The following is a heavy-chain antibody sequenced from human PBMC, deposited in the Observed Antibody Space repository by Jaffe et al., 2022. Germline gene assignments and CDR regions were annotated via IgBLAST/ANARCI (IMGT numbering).Heavy chain of an antibody. D-gene: IGHD5-18*01. CDR2: IRYDGSNK. CDR3: AKCQLWPDYYYYYMDV. V-gene: IGHV3-30*02. J-gene: IGHJ6*03. CDR1: GFTFSSYG. Sequence: QVQLVESGGGVVQPGGSLRLSCAASGFTFSSYGMHWVRQAPGKGLEWVAFIRYDGSNKYYADSVKGRFTISRDNSKNTLYLQMNSLRAEDTAVYYCAKCQLWPDYYYYYMDVWGKGTTVTVSS.